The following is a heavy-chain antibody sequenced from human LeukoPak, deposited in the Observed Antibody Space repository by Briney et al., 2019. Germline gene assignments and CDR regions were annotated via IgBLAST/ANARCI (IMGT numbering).Heavy chain of an antibody. V-gene: IGHV1-2*02. Sequence: ASVKVSCKASGYTFTGYYMHWVRQAPGQGLEWMGWINPNSGGPNYAQKFQGRVTMTRDTSINTAYMELNRLISDDTAVYYCARDHGSPYSSGWYIGKNWFDPWGQGTLVTVSS. CDR1: GYTFTGYY. CDR3: ARDHGSPYSSGWYIGKNWFDP. CDR2: INPNSGGP. D-gene: IGHD6-19*01. J-gene: IGHJ5*02.